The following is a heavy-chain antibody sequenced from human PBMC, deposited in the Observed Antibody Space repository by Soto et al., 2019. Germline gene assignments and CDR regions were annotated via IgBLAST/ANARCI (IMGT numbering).Heavy chain of an antibody. D-gene: IGHD3-22*01. CDR1: GGSISSGDYY. V-gene: IGHV4-30-4*01. CDR2: IYYSGST. CDR3: ARVLGEDSSGYMFDP. Sequence: PSETLSLTCTVSGGSISSGDYYWSWIRQPPGKGLEWIGYIYYSGSTYYNPSLKSRVTISVDTSKNQFSLKLSSVTAADTAVYCCARVLGEDSSGYMFDPWGQGTLVTVSS. J-gene: IGHJ5*02.